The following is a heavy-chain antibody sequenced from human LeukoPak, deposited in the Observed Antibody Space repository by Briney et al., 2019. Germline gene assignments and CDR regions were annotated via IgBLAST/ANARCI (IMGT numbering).Heavy chain of an antibody. V-gene: IGHV1-18*01. J-gene: IGHJ4*02. CDR2: ISAYNGNT. CDR3: ARADYCSSTSCPPHYFDY. CDR1: GYTFTSYC. D-gene: IGHD2-2*01. Sequence: ASVKVSCKASGYTFTSYCISWVRQAPGQGLEWMGGISAYNGNTNYAQKLQGRVTMTTDTSTSTAYMELSSLRSDDTAVYYCARADYCSSTSCPPHYFDYWGQGTLVTVSS.